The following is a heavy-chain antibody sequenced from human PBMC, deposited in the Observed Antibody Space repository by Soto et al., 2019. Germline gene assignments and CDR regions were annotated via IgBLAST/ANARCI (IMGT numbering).Heavy chain of an antibody. V-gene: IGHV3-66*01. D-gene: IGHD6-13*01. CDR1: GFTVTDYD. J-gene: IGHJ3*02. CDR2: IYTAGST. Sequence: EVQLVESGGGLVHPCEVSGFTVTDYDMHWVRQAPGRGPQWVSLIYTAGSTNYADSVKGRFTVSRDNSKNSLSLQMTNVRVEDTAVYYCARDLVRNSSSWYAFDIWGQGTMVAVSS. CDR3: ARDLVRNSSSWYAFDI.